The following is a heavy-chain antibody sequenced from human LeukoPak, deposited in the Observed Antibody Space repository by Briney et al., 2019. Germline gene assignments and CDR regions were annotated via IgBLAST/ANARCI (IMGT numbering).Heavy chain of an antibody. Sequence: PSETLSLTCTVSGYSISSGYYWGWIRQPPGKGLEWIGSIYHSGSTYYNPSLKSRVTISVDTSKNQFSLKLSSVTAADTAVYYCARASLHCSSTSCYILYSSGFDHWGQGTLVTVSS. J-gene: IGHJ4*02. V-gene: IGHV4-38-2*02. CDR2: IYHSGST. CDR3: ARASLHCSSTSCYILYSSGFDH. CDR1: GYSISSGYY. D-gene: IGHD2-2*01.